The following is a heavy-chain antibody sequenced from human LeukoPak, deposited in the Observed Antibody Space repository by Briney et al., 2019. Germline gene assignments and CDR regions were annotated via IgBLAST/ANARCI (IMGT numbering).Heavy chain of an antibody. V-gene: IGHV1-58*01. CDR2: IVVGSGNT. CDR3: AAFPDSGVVVITVGQTSYFFEY. Sequence: GASVKVSCKASGFTFTSSAVQWVRRARGQRLEWIGWIVVGSGNTNYAQKFQERVTITRDMSTSTAYMELSSLRSEDTAVYYCAAFPDSGVVVITVGQTSYFFEYWGQGTLVTVSS. J-gene: IGHJ4*02. CDR1: GFTFTSSA. D-gene: IGHD3-22*01.